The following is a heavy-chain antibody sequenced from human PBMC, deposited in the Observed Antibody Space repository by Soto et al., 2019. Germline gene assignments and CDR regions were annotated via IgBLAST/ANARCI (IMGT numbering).Heavy chain of an antibody. V-gene: IGHV4-59*05. D-gene: IGHD3-10*01. CDR2: IYYSGST. J-gene: IGHJ5*02. CDR1: GGSIRSYY. CDR3: ARHGSGSYYTPWFDP. Sequence: SETLSLTCTVSGGSIRSYYWSVILQPPGKGLEWIGSIYYSGSTYYNPSLKSRVTISVDTSKNQFSLKLSSVTAADTAVYYCARHGSGSYYTPWFDPWSEGTLVTVSS.